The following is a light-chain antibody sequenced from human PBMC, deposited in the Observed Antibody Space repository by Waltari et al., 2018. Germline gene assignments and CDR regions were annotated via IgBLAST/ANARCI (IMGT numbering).Light chain of an antibody. V-gene: IGLV2-14*03. CDR2: DVN. J-gene: IGLJ1*01. CDR1: SSDVGGYNF. Sequence: QSALTQPASVSGSPAQSLTLSCTGTSSDVGGYNFVIWYQHHPGKAPKLMIYDVNKRPSGVSDRFSGSKSGNTASLTISGLQTEDEADYYCTSYTSSSTYVFGIGTKVTVL. CDR3: TSYTSSSTYV.